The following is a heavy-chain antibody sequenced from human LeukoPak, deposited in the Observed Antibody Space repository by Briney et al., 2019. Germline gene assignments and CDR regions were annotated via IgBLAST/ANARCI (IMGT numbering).Heavy chain of an antibody. V-gene: IGHV4-59*01. J-gene: IGHJ6*03. CDR3: ARGRSSTSLNYYYYYMDV. D-gene: IGHD2-2*01. CDR2: IYYSGST. CDR1: GGSISNYY. Sequence: SETLSLTCTVSGGSISNYYWSWIRQPPGKGLEWIGYIYYSGSTNYNPSLKSRVTISVDMSKNQFSLKLSSVTAADTAVYYCARGRSSTSLNYYYYYMDVWGKGTTVTVSS.